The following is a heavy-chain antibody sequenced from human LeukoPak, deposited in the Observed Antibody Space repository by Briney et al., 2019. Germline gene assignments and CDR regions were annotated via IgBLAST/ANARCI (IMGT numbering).Heavy chain of an antibody. J-gene: IGHJ6*02. CDR1: GGSISGYY. CDR2: LHHSGST. CDR3: AREGRPAAENTFNFYYRMDV. D-gene: IGHD6-13*01. V-gene: IGHV4-59*01. Sequence: SETLSLTCTVFGGSISGYYWNWIRQVPGKGLEWIGFLHHSGSTDYNPSLQSRVTISVDTSKNQLSLKLRSVTAADTAVYYCAREGRPAAENTFNFYYRMDVWGQGTAVTVSS.